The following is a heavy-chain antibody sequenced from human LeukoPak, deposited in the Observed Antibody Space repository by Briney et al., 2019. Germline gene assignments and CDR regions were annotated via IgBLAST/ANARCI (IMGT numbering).Heavy chain of an antibody. CDR3: ARETPEYSSSSWFAP. CDR2: IYTSGST. V-gene: IGHV4-61*02. Sequence: SQTLSLTCTVSGGSISSGSYYWSWIRQPAGKGLEWIGRIYTSGSTNYNPSLKSRVTISVDTSKNQFSLKLSSLTAADTAVYYCARETPEYSSSSWFAPWGQGTLVTVSS. J-gene: IGHJ5*02. D-gene: IGHD6-6*01. CDR1: GGSISSGSYY.